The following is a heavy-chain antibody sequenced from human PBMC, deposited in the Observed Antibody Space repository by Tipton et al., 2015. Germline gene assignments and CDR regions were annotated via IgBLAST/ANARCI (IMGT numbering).Heavy chain of an antibody. D-gene: IGHD1-14*01. CDR3: ATDSLRTTLGSH. V-gene: IGHV1-2*06. CDR1: GYAFTDYH. CDR2: IDPQNGVT. Sequence: QLVQSGAEVGEPGDSLMVSCKASGYAFTDYHIHWMRQAPGQGLEWMGQIDPQNGVTNYAQGFRGRVTMTRDAFILTAYMELRSLRSDDAAVYFCATDSLRTTLGSHWGQGTLVTVSS. J-gene: IGHJ1*01.